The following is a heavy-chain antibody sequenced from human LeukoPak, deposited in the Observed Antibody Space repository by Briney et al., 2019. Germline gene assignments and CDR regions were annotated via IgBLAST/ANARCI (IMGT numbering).Heavy chain of an antibody. CDR2: IIPIFGTT. CDR1: GGTFSSNG. CDR3: ARFSYGSGSGLHYYYGMDV. V-gene: IGHV1-69*13. Sequence: VASVKVSCKASGGTFSSNGVSWVRQAPGQGLEWMGGIIPIFGTTNYAQKFQGRVTITADESTSTAYMELSSLRSEDTAVYYCARFSYGSGSGLHYYYGMDVWGQGTTVTVSS. D-gene: IGHD3-10*01. J-gene: IGHJ6*02.